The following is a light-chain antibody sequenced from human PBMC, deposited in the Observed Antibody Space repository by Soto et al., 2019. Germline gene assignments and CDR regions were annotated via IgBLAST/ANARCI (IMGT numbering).Light chain of an antibody. CDR2: GAS. J-gene: IGKJ4*01. CDR1: QSVSDNY. Sequence: EIVLTQSPGTLSLSPGERATLSCRASQSVSDNYLAWYQQKPGQAPRLLIYGASSRATGIPDRFSGSGSGTDLSLTISTLAEEAFGVQYYHLCGGSPRVTLGGGTKVEIK. V-gene: IGKV3-20*01. CDR3: HLCGGSPRVT.